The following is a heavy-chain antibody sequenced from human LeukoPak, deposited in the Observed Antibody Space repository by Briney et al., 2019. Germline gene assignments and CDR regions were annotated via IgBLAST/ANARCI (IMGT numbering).Heavy chain of an antibody. CDR2: FNSDGRST. J-gene: IGHJ5*02. V-gene: IGHV3-74*01. CDR1: GFTLSRYW. Sequence: GGSLRLSCVASGFTLSRYWMHWVRQAPGKGLVWVSRFNSDGRSTSHADSVKGRFTISRDNARNTLYLQMNSLRAEDTAVYYCARGGSGVAAAGDNWFDPWGQGTLVTVSS. CDR3: ARGGSGVAAAGDNWFDP. D-gene: IGHD6-13*01.